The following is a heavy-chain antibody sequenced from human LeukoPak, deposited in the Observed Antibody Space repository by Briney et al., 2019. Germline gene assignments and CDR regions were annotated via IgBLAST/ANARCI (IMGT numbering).Heavy chain of an antibody. CDR1: GFSFSDYY. V-gene: IGHV3-11*06. CDR3: ARAPSAVAGMLDY. D-gene: IGHD6-19*01. J-gene: IGHJ4*02. Sequence: GGSLRLSCAASGFSFSDYYMSWLRQAQGKGLEGVSYITSSRSYTNYADSVKGRFTISRDNAKNSLYLQMNSLRAEDTAVYYCARAPSAVAGMLDYWGQGTLVTVSS. CDR2: ITSSRSYT.